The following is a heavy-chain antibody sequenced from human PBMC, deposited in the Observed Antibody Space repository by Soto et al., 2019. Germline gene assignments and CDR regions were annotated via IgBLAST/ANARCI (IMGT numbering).Heavy chain of an antibody. Sequence: GGSLRLSCAASGFTFSSYAMSWVRQAPGKGLEWVSAISGSGGSTYYADSVKGRFTISRDNSKNTLYLQMNSLRAEDTAVYYCAKDSPSRITMIVVPNWFDPWGQGTLVTVSS. CDR3: AKDSPSRITMIVVPNWFDP. V-gene: IGHV3-23*01. J-gene: IGHJ5*02. CDR2: ISGSGGST. CDR1: GFTFSSYA. D-gene: IGHD3-22*01.